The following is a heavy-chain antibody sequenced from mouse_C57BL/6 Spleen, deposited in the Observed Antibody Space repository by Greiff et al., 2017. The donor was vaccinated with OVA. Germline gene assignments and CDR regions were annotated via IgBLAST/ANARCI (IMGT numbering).Heavy chain of an antibody. J-gene: IGHJ2*01. CDR2: ISDGGSYT. CDR3: ARGTAQATDY. D-gene: IGHD3-2*02. V-gene: IGHV5-4*01. CDR1: GFTFSSYA. Sequence: EVHLVESGGGLVKPGGSLKLSCAASGFTFSSYAMSWVRQTPEKRLEWVATISDGGSYTYYPDNVKGRFTISRDNTKNNLYLQMSHLKSEDTAMYYCARGTAQATDYWGQGTTLTVSS.